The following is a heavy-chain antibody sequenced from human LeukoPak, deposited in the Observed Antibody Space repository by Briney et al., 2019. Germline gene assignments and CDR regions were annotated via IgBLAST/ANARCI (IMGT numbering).Heavy chain of an antibody. Sequence: PRGSLRLSCAASGFTFSSYAMSWVRQAPGKGVEWGSAISGSGGSTYYADSVKGRFTISRDNSKNTPYLQMNSLRAEDTAVYYCAKVGCSGGSCYYYYGMDVWGKGTTVTVSS. D-gene: IGHD2-15*01. CDR3: AKVGCSGGSCYYYYGMDV. J-gene: IGHJ6*04. CDR2: ISGSGGST. V-gene: IGHV3-23*01. CDR1: GFTFSSYA.